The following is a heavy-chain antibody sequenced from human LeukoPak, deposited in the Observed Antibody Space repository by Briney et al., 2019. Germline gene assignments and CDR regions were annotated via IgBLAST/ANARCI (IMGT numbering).Heavy chain of an antibody. CDR2: INHSGST. D-gene: IGHD5-24*01. Sequence: SETLSLTCAVYGGSFSGYYWSWIRQPPGKGLEWIGEINHSGSTNYNPSLKSRVTISVDTSKNQFSLRLSSVTAADTAVYYCARAMDGYRFDYWGQGTLVTVSS. CDR3: ARAMDGYRFDY. J-gene: IGHJ4*02. V-gene: IGHV4-34*01. CDR1: GGSFSGYY.